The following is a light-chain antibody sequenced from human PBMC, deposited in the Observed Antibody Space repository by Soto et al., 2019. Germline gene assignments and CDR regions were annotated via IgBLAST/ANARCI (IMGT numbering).Light chain of an antibody. CDR2: DAS. CDR3: QQVNVYPST. V-gene: IGKV1-9*01. J-gene: IGKJ4*01. Sequence: QLTQSPSSLPASVGDRFTSTCRASQGISSYLGWYQQKKGKAPNXXIYDASTLHSGVPSRFSGGGYGTDFTLTISSLQPEDFATYYCQQVNVYPSTFGGGTKVDIK. CDR1: QGISSY.